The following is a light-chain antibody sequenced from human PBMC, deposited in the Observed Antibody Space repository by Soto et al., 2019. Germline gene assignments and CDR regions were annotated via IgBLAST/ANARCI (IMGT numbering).Light chain of an antibody. CDR1: SGHSSYA. Sequence: QLVLTQSPSASASLGGSVNLTCTLSSGHSSYAIAWHQQQPEKGPRYLMKLNSDGSHSKGDGIPDRFSGSSSGAERYLTISSLQSEDEADYYCQTWGTGIHWVFGGGTKLTVL. V-gene: IGLV4-69*01. CDR3: QTWGTGIHWV. J-gene: IGLJ3*02. CDR2: LNSDGSH.